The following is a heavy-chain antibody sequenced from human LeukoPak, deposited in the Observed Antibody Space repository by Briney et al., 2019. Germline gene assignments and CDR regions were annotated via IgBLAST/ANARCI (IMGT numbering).Heavy chain of an antibody. J-gene: IGHJ4*02. Sequence: SPSETLSLTRTVSGGSISSYYWSWIRQPPGKGREWIGYIYYSGSTNYNPSLKSRVTISVDTSKNQFSLKLSSVTAADTAVYYCARSITMVRGVLSPFDYWGQGTLVTVSS. CDR2: IYYSGST. D-gene: IGHD3-10*01. V-gene: IGHV4-59*08. CDR1: GGSISSYY. CDR3: ARSITMVRGVLSPFDY.